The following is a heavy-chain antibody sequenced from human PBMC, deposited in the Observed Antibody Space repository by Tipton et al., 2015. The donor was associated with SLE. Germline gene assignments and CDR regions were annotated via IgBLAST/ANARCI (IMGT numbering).Heavy chain of an antibody. D-gene: IGHD6-19*01. CDR1: GGSIIGYY. CDR2: IYTGGRT. CDR3: VRQALAALARKDYYYGMDV. J-gene: IGHJ6*02. Sequence: TLSLTCTVSGGSIIGYYWSWIRQPAGKGPEWIGRIYTGGRTIHNPSLNSRVTMSLDTSKNQFSLKVSSVTAADTAVYYCVRQALAALARKDYYYGMDVWGQGTTVTVSS. V-gene: IGHV4-4*07.